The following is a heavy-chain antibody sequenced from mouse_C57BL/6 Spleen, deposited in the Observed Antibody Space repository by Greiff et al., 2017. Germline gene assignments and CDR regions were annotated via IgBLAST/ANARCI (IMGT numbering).Heavy chain of an antibody. V-gene: IGHV10-3*01. D-gene: IGHD2-4*01. J-gene: IGHJ1*03. CDR3: VREMYYDDDGDWYFDV. CDR2: IRRKSSNYAT. Sequence: DVKLVESGGGLVQPTGSLKLSCAASGFTFNTYAMHWVRQAPGKGLEWVARIRRKSSNYATYYADSVKDRFTISPDDSQSMLYLQMNNLKTEDTAMYYWVREMYYDDDGDWYFDVWGTGTTVTVSS. CDR1: GFTFNTYA.